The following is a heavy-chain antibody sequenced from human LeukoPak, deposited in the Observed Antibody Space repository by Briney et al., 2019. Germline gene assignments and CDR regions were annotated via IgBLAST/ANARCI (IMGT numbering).Heavy chain of an antibody. CDR2: ISGSGGST. V-gene: IGHV3-23*01. D-gene: IGHD3-22*01. J-gene: IGHJ4*02. CDR1: GFTFSSYA. CDR3: AKVFDSSGYFTSFDY. Sequence: GGSLRLSCAASGFTFSSYAMSWVRQAPGKGLEWVSAISGSGGSTYYADSAKGRFTISRDNSKNTLYLQMNSPRAEDTAVYYCAKVFDSSGYFTSFDYWGQGTLVTVSS.